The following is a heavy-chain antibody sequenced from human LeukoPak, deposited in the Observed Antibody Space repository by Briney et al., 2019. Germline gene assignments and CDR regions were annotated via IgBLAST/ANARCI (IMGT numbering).Heavy chain of an antibody. V-gene: IGHV3-15*01. D-gene: IGHD1-26*01. J-gene: IGHJ4*02. Sequence: SGGSLRLSCAASGFTFSDSWMNWVRQAPGEGLEWVGRIKSRTDGGTTDYAGPVKGRFTISRDDSKNTLYLQMNSLKTEDTAVYYCTTTGSRRYYYYFDFWGQGALVTVSS. CDR3: TTTGSRRYYYYFDF. CDR2: IKSRTDGGTT. CDR1: GFTFSDSW.